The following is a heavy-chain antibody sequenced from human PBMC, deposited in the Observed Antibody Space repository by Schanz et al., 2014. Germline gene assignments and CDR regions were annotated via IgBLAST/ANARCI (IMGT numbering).Heavy chain of an antibody. J-gene: IGHJ4*02. CDR2: ISYDGSLK. CDR1: GFTFSSYA. D-gene: IGHD2-2*02. V-gene: IGHV3-30-3*01. Sequence: QEQLVESGGGAVQPGRSLRLSCAASGFTFSSYAVDWIRQAPGQGLEWVSFISYDGSLKSYLDSVKGRFTISRDNSKNTLFLEMNSLRVEDTAVYYCAGGEYQLLYGNWGQGTLVTVSS. CDR3: AGGEYQLLYGN.